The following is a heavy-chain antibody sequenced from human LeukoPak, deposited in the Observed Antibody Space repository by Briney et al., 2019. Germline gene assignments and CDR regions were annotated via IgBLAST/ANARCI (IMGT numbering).Heavy chain of an antibody. CDR2: INPSGCST. CDR3: AREERYSSSWYMYYLDY. Sequence: ASVKVSCKASGYTFTSYYMHWVRQAPGQGLEWMGIINPSGCSTSYAQKFQGRVTMTRDTSTSTVYMELSSLRSEDTAVYYCAREERYSSSWYMYYLDYWGQGTLVTVSS. CDR1: GYTFTSYY. J-gene: IGHJ4*02. D-gene: IGHD6-13*01. V-gene: IGHV1-46*01.